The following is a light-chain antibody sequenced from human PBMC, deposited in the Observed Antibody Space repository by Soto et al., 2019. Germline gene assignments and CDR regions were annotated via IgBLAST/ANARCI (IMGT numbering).Light chain of an antibody. Sequence: EIGLTQSPATLYLSPGERATLSCRASQSVSSYLAWYQQKPGQAPRLLIYDASNRATGIPARFSGSGSGTDFTLTISSLEPEDFAVYYCQQRSNWPSSLTFGGGTKVEIK. CDR3: QQRSNWPSSLT. V-gene: IGKV3-11*01. CDR1: QSVSSY. CDR2: DAS. J-gene: IGKJ4*01.